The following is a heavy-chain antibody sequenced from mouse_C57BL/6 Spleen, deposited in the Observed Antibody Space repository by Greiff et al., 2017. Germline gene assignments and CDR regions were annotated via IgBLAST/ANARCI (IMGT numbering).Heavy chain of an antibody. J-gene: IGHJ1*03. V-gene: IGHV5-16*01. CDR2: INYDGSST. CDR3: ARDGSYGSSYDWYFDV. D-gene: IGHD1-1*01. Sequence: EVKLVESEGGLVQPGSSMKLSCTASGFTFSDYYMAWVRQVPEKGLEWVANINYDGSSTYYLDSLKSRFIISRDNAKNILYLQMSSLKSEDTATYYCARDGSYGSSYDWYFDVWGTGTTVTVSS. CDR1: GFTFSDYY.